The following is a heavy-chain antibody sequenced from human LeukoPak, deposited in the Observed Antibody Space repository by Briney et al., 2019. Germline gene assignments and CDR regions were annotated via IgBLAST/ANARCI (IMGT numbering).Heavy chain of an antibody. V-gene: IGHV3-48*03. CDR3: ARDHGDYFQPPFDY. J-gene: IGHJ4*02. CDR2: ISSSGSTI. D-gene: IGHD4-17*01. Sequence: GGSLRLSCAASGFTFSSYEMNWVRQAPGKGLEWVSYISSSGSTIYYADSVKGRFTISRDNAKNSLHLQMNSLRAEDTAVYYCARDHGDYFQPPFDYWGQGTLVTVSS. CDR1: GFTFSSYE.